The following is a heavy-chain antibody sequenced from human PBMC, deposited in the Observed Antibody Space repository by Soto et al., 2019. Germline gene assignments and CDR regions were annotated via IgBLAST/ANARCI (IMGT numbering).Heavy chain of an antibody. CDR3: ARHHMAATDMYFDY. Sequence: PSVILCLPWTVSGCTISNGGYHRSWKSQEPGKGLEWIGYIYDNDSTYYNPSLKSRVTMSVDMSRNQFSLKLSSVTAADTAVYYCARHHMAATDMYFDYWGQGTLVTVSS. D-gene: IGHD6-19*01. CDR1: GCTISNGGYH. CDR2: IYDNDST. J-gene: IGHJ4*02. V-gene: IGHV4-31*02.